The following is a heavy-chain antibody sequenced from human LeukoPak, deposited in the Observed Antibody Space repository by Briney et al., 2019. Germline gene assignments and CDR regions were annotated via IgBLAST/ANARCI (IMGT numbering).Heavy chain of an antibody. Sequence: GGSLRLSCAASGFTFNTYAMSWVRQAPGKGLEWVSSIDASGGATYYADSVKGRFTISRDNSKNTFYLQMNSLRAEDTAVYFCAKGSGSGWYGWFAPWGQGTLVTVSS. CDR1: GFTFNTYA. CDR3: AKGSGSGWYGWFAP. J-gene: IGHJ5*02. V-gene: IGHV3-23*01. CDR2: IDASGGAT. D-gene: IGHD6-19*01.